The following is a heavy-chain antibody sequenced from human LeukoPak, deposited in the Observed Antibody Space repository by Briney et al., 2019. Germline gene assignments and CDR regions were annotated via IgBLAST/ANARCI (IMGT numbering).Heavy chain of an antibody. CDR1: GFAFDDYA. Sequence: GGSLRLSCIGSGFAFDDYAVTWVRQAPGKGLEWISFIRSKTFGEATAYAASVKGRFTISRGDSKSIAYLQMNSLRTEDTAIYYCTRWTTVSYFDYWGQGIQVTVSS. CDR2: IRSKTFGEAT. V-gene: IGHV3-49*04. D-gene: IGHD4-11*01. CDR3: TRWTTVSYFDY. J-gene: IGHJ4*02.